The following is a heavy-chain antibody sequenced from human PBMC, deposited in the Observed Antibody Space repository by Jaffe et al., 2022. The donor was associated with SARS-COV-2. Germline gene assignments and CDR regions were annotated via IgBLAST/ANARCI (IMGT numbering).Heavy chain of an antibody. CDR1: GGSISSGSYY. Sequence: QVQLQESGPGLVKPSQTLSLTCTVSGGSISSGSYYWSWIRQPAGKGLEWIGRIYTSGSTNYNPSLKSRVTISVDTSKNQFSLKLSSVTAADTAVYYCARDKYYDFWSGYYYGMDVWGQGTTVTVSS. V-gene: IGHV4-61*02. D-gene: IGHD3-3*01. CDR3: ARDKYYDFWSGYYYGMDV. CDR2: IYTSGST. J-gene: IGHJ6*02.